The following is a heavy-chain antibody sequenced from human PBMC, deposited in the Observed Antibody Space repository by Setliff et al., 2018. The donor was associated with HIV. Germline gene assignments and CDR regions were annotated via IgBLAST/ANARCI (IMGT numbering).Heavy chain of an antibody. CDR2: ITSNLNYK. V-gene: IGHV3-21*01. CDR1: GFSFSRYT. D-gene: IGHD3-22*01. CDR3: AKGDSFVFSYVYPDY. J-gene: IGHJ4*02. Sequence: GESLKISCVASGFSFSRYTTMWVRQTPGKGLEWVSSITSNLNYKYADSVKGRFTISRDNTKNSLYLQMNSLRAEDTAVYYCAKGDSFVFSYVYPDYWGPGTLVTVSS.